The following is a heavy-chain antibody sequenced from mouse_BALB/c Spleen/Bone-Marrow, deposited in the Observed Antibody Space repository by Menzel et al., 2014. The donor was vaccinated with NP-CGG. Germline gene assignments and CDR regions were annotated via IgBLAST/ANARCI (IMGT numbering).Heavy chain of an antibody. CDR2: INPGSGGT. CDR3: ARCLTWTSALDF. D-gene: IGHD4-1*01. J-gene: IGHJ4*01. V-gene: IGHV1-54*01. CDR1: GYAFTNYL. Sequence: QVHVKQSGAELVRPGTSVKVSCKASGYAFTNYLIEWVKQRPGQGLEWIGVINPGSGGTNYNEKFRGKATLTADKSSSTAYMQLSSLTPDDSAVYFCARCLTWTSALDFWGQGTSVTVSS.